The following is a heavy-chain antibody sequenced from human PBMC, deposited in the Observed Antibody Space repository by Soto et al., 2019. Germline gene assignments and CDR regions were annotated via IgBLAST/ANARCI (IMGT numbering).Heavy chain of an antibody. CDR1: GYTFTGYY. Sequence: GASVKVSCKASGYTFTGYYMHWVRQAPGQGLEWMGWINPNSGGTNYAQKFQGGVTMTRDTSISTAYMELSRLRSDDTAVYYCARLEISGSYYYYYYYGMDVWGQGTTVTSP. CDR3: ARLEISGSYYYYYYYGMDV. J-gene: IGHJ6*02. D-gene: IGHD1-26*01. CDR2: INPNSGGT. V-gene: IGHV1-2*02.